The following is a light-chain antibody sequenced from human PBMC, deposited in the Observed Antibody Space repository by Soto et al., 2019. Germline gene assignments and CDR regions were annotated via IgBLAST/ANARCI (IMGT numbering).Light chain of an antibody. V-gene: IGLV4-69*01. CDR1: RGHSTYA. J-gene: IGLJ3*02. CDR3: QTWGYGIQRV. CDR2: VNSDGSH. Sequence: QPVLTQSPAASAALGASVKLTCTLSRGHSTYAIAWHQQHPGKGPRYLMKVNSDGSHSKGDGIPDRFSGSSSGAERYLTLSSLQSEDEADYSCQTWGYGIQRVFGGGTKVTVL.